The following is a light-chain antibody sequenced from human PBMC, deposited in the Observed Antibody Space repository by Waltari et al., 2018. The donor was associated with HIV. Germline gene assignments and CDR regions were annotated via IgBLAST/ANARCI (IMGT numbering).Light chain of an antibody. CDR2: EVN. Sequence: QSALTQPPSASGSPGQSVTISCTGTSSDVGGYHYVSWFQQHPGKAPKLMIYEVNKRPSGVSDRFSGSKSGTTASLTVSGLQADDEADYYCSSYAGSSWVFGGGTKLTVL. CDR1: SSDVGGYHY. CDR3: SSYAGSSWV. J-gene: IGLJ3*02. V-gene: IGLV2-8*01.